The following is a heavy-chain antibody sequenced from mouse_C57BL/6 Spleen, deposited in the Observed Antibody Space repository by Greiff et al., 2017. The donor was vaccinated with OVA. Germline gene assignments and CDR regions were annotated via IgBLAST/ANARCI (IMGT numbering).Heavy chain of an antibody. V-gene: IGHV1-15*01. Sequence: VPRQRSCASLFLPCSSFPLSFTSSFSPFPSSSLPFFPPLPFPFLSFLFSIYPSPFGTAYNQKFNCKAILTADKSSSTAYMELRSLTSEDSAVYYCTRSYYGSSYRGYFDVWGTGTTVTVSS. CDR3: TRSYYGSSYRGYFDV. D-gene: IGHD1-1*01. CDR2: IYPSPFGT. J-gene: IGHJ1*03. CDR1: FSPFPSSS.